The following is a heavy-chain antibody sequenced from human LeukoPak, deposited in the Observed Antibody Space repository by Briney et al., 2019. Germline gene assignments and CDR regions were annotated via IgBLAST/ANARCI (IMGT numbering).Heavy chain of an antibody. J-gene: IGHJ4*02. CDR3: ARVTEKQYLPFDS. Sequence: SQSLSLTCAISGDSVSSNSAAWNWIRQSPSRGLEWLGRTYYRSRWYNEYALSVKSRISINPDTSKNQFSLQLNSVTPEDTAVYYCARVTEKQYLPFDSWGQGTLVTVSS. CDR1: GDSVSSNSAA. V-gene: IGHV6-1*01. CDR2: TYYRSRWYN. D-gene: IGHD6-19*01.